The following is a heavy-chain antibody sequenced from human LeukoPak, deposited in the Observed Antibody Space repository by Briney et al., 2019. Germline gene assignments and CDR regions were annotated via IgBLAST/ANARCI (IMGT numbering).Heavy chain of an antibody. CDR3: ARKSSSSWQAYFDY. J-gene: IGHJ4*02. V-gene: IGHV3-20*04. D-gene: IGHD6-13*01. CDR2: INWNGGST. CDR1: GITIDDNG. Sequence: GGSLRLSCAASGITIDDNGMSWVRQAPGKGLEWVSYINWNGGSTGYADSVRGRFTISRDYAKNSLYLQMNSLRAEDTALYYCARKSSSSWQAYFDYWGQGTLVTVSS.